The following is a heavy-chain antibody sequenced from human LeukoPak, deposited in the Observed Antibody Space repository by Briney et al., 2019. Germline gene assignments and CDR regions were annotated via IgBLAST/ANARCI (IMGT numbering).Heavy chain of an antibody. CDR1: VYAFTIYW. Sequence: KLSCKASVYAFTIYWIGWDRQMPGKRLGWRVIIYPGDSDTRYSPSLQGQVTISADKSISTAYLQWSSLKASDAAMYYCARSRYQLGDIDYWGQGTLVTVSS. CDR2: IYPGDSDT. D-gene: IGHD6-6*01. J-gene: IGHJ4*02. CDR3: ARSRYQLGDIDY. V-gene: IGHV5-51*01.